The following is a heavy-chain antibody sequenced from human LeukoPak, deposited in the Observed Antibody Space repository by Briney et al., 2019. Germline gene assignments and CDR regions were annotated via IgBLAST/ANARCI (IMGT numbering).Heavy chain of an antibody. CDR1: GFTFSSYS. CDR2: ISSSSYI. J-gene: IGHJ4*02. V-gene: IGHV3-21*01. CDR3: VRVRGVATIIGGIYGY. D-gene: IGHD5-12*01. Sequence: GGSLRLSCAASGFTFSSYSMNWVRQAPGKGLEWVSSISSSSYIYYADSVKGRFTISRDNAKNSLYLQMNSLRAEDTAVYYCVRVRGVATIIGGIYGYWGQGTLVTVSS.